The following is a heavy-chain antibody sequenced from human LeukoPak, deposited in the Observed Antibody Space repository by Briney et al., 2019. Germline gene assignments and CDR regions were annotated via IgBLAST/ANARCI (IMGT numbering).Heavy chain of an antibody. CDR2: ISWHGSTT. J-gene: IGHJ4*02. CDR3: AKDIGDNVGYNYFDS. V-gene: IGHV3-43*01. CDR1: GFTFDDYT. D-gene: IGHD3-22*01. Sequence: PGGSLRLSCAASGFTFDDYTMHWVRQAPGKGLEWVSLISWHGSTTKYADSVKGRFTISRDNLKNSLSLQMNSLGPEDTALYYCAKDIGDNVGYNYFDSWGQGTLVTVSS.